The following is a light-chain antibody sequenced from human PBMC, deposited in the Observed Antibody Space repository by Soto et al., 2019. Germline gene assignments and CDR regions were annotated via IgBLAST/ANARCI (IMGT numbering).Light chain of an antibody. CDR3: TSYTSKNDRV. Sequence: QSVLTQPASVSGSPGQPITISCTGTSSDIGTYNYVSWYQQHPGKAPKLVIYEVSYRPSGVSIRFSASKSVNTASLTISGLQAEDEADYYCTSYTSKNDRVFGTGTKATVL. V-gene: IGLV2-14*01. J-gene: IGLJ1*01. CDR2: EVS. CDR1: SSDIGTYNY.